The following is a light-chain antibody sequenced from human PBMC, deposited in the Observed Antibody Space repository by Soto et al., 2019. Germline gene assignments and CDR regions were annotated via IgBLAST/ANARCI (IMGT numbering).Light chain of an antibody. CDR1: SSNIGSNY. J-gene: IGLJ3*02. CDR2: RNN. Sequence: QSVLTQPPSASGTPGQRVTISCSGSSSNIGSNYVYWYQQLPGTAPKLLIYRNNQRPSGVPDRFSGSKSGTSASLAISGLVSEDQADYYCAAWDDSLIWVFGRGTKVTVL. V-gene: IGLV1-47*01. CDR3: AAWDDSLIWV.